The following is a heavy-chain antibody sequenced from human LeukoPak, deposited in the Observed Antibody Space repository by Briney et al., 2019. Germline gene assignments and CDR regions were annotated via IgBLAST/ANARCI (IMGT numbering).Heavy chain of an antibody. Sequence: SVKVSCKATGGTFSSYVISWVRQAPGQGLEWMGGIIPIFGTADNAQKFQGRVTITADESTSTAYMELSSLRSEDTAVYYCWGGGWKKPFDYWGQGTLVTVSS. J-gene: IGHJ4*02. D-gene: IGHD2-21*01. CDR3: WGGGWKKPFDY. CDR1: GGTFSSYV. CDR2: IIPIFGTA. V-gene: IGHV1-69*13.